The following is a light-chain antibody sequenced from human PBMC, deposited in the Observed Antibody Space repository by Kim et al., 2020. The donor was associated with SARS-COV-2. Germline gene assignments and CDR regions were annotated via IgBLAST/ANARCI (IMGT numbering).Light chain of an antibody. CDR1: QSVGSDY. CDR3: QQYDTSPWT. J-gene: IGKJ1*01. Sequence: SAGERATLSCRASQSVGSDYLAWYQQKPGQAPRLLIYASTRRATGIPDRFSGSGSGTDFTLTINGLEPEDFAVFYCQQYDTSPWTFGQGTKVDIK. CDR2: AST. V-gene: IGKV3-20*01.